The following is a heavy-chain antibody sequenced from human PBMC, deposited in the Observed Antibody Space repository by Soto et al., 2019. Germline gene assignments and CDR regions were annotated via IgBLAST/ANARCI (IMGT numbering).Heavy chain of an antibody. D-gene: IGHD3-3*01. CDR2: INPTGGST. CDR3: ARALTMSGYPYHFDC. Sequence: ASVKVSCKASGYTFTTYYMHWVRQAPGQGLEWMGIINPTGGSTSYAQKFQGRGTMTRDTSTSTVYMELSSLRSEDTAVYYCARALTMSGYPYHFDCWGQGTLVTVSS. V-gene: IGHV1-46*01. CDR1: GYTFTTYY. J-gene: IGHJ4*02.